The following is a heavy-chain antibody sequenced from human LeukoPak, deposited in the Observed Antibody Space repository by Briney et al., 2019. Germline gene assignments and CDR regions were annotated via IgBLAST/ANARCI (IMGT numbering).Heavy chain of an antibody. CDR1: GFTFSSYG. CDR3: AKDRAGNGWFDP. CDR2: ISGSGGST. Sequence: GGSLRLSCAASGFTFSSYGMSWVRQAPGKGLEWVSAISGSGGSTYYADSVKGRFTISRDNSKNTLYLQMNSLRAEDTAVYYCAKDRAGNGWFDPWGQGTLVTVSS. J-gene: IGHJ5*02. V-gene: IGHV3-23*01. D-gene: IGHD6-19*01.